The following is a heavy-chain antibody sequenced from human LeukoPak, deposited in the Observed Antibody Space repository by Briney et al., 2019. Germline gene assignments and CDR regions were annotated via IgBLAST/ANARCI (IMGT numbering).Heavy chain of an antibody. J-gene: IGHJ4*02. Sequence: PSETLSLTCTGSGGSSSSYYWSWIRKPPGKGLMWIGYIYYSGSTNYNPSLKSRVTISVDTSKNQFSLKLSSVTAADAAVYYCAREIGSSERLVYFDYWGQGTLVTVSS. D-gene: IGHD6-25*01. V-gene: IGHV4-59*01. CDR2: IYYSGST. CDR1: GGSSSSYY. CDR3: AREIGSSERLVYFDY.